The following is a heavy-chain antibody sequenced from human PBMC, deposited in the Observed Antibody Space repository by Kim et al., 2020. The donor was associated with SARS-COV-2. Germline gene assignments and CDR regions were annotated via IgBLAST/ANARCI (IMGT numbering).Heavy chain of an antibody. CDR2: IFYSGST. CDR3: ARFSEFSYNDFSSGYYPFDS. D-gene: IGHD3-3*01. V-gene: IGHV4-31*03. CDR1: GGSIITGGYY. J-gene: IGHJ4*02. Sequence: SETLSLTCTVSGGSIITGGYYWSWIRQYPGKGLEWIGYIFYSGSTDYNPSLKSRLSISVDTSKNQFSLKLRSVTAADTAIYYCARFSEFSYNDFSSGYYPFDSWGQGTMVTVSS.